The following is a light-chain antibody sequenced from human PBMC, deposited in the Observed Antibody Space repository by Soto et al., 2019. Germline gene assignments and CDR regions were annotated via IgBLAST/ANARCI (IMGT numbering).Light chain of an antibody. Sequence: EIVLTQSPGTPSLSPGERASVSCRASQSVSSSYLAWYQQKPGQAPRLLIYGASVRATGIPDRFSGSGSGTDFSLTISRLEPEDFAVYYCQQYGNSVRTFGQGTKVGIK. CDR2: GAS. J-gene: IGKJ1*01. CDR1: QSVSSSY. V-gene: IGKV3-20*01. CDR3: QQYGNSVRT.